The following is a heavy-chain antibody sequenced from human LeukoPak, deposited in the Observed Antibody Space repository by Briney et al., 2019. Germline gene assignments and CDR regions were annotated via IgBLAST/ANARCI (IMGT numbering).Heavy chain of an antibody. CDR1: GDSVSRNNAA. D-gene: IGHD2-2*01. CDR3: AGGYALDH. J-gene: IGHJ5*02. CDR2: TYYRSKWYN. V-gene: IGHV6-1*01. Sequence: SQTLSLTCAISGDSVSRNNAAWNWIRQTPSRGLEWLGRTYYRSKWYNDYPVSVKSRITINPDTSENQFSLLLNAVTPEDTAVYYCAGGYALDHWGQGTPVTVSS.